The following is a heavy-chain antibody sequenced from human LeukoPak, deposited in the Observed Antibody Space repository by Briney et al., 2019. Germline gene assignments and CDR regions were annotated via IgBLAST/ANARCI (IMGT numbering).Heavy chain of an antibody. Sequence: SETLSLTCTVSGGSISTYYWNWIRQPPGKGLEWLGYISNTGTTIYNPSLKGRVTLSLNTSKNQFSLRLSSVTAADTAVYYCARGGNWDFDYWGQGVLVIVSS. CDR3: ARGGNWDFDY. CDR2: ISNTGTT. V-gene: IGHV4-59*01. CDR1: GGSISTYY. D-gene: IGHD7-27*01. J-gene: IGHJ4*02.